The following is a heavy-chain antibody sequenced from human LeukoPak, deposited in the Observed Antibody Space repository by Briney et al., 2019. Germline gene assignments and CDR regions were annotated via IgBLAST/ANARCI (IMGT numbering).Heavy chain of an antibody. CDR1: GGSISSGDYY. V-gene: IGHV4-30-4*08. J-gene: IGHJ3*02. CDR2: IYYSGST. CDR3: ARVTIFGVVIIGAFDI. Sequence: SETLSLTCTVSGGSISSGDYYWSWIRQPPGKGLKWIVYIYYSGSTYYNPSLKSRVTISVDTSKNQFSLKLSSVTAADTAVYYCARVTIFGVVIIGAFDIWGQGTMVTVSS. D-gene: IGHD3-3*02.